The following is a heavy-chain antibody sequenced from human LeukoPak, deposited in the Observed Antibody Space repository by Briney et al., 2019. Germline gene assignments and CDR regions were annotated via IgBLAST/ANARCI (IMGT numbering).Heavy chain of an antibody. CDR2: ISGSGGST. Sequence: GGSLRLSCAASGFTFSSYAMSWVRQAPGKGLEWVSAISGSGGSTYYADSVKGRFTISRDNSKNTLYLQMNSLRAEDTAVYYCAKAFGTNGYFQLPIDFWGQGTLVTVSS. V-gene: IGHV3-23*01. CDR1: GFTFSSYA. CDR3: AKAFGTNGYFQLPIDF. D-gene: IGHD2-8*01. J-gene: IGHJ4*02.